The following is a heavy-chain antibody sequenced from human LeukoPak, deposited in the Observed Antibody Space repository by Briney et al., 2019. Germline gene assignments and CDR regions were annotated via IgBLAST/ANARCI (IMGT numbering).Heavy chain of an antibody. V-gene: IGHV3-21*01. CDR1: GFTFSSYS. D-gene: IGHD3-3*01. CDR3: ARDRASGYSLDAFDI. J-gene: IGHJ3*02. CDR2: ISSSSSYI. Sequence: GGSLRLSCAASGFTFSSYSMNWVRQAPGKGLEWVSSISSSSSYIYYADSVKGRFTISRDNAKNSLYLQMNSLRAEDTAVYYCARDRASGYSLDAFDIWGQGTMVTVSP.